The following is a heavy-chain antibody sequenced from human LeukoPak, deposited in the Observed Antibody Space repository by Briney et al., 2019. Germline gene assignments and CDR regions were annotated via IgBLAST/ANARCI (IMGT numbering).Heavy chain of an antibody. CDR3: ARHPSCAGAGSGAFDI. CDR2: KFYSGGT. D-gene: IGHD6-19*01. Sequence: SETLSLTCSVSGGPMSSYYYSWIRQPPGKALEWIGYKFYSGGTNYNPSLKGRLTISLDTSKYQFSLMLSSVTAADRAVYYCARHPSCAGAGSGAFDIWGQGAMVTVSS. V-gene: IGHV4-59*08. CDR1: GGPMSSYY. J-gene: IGHJ3*02.